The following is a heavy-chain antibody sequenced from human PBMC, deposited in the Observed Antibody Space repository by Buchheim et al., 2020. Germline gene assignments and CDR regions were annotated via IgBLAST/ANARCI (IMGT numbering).Heavy chain of an antibody. D-gene: IGHD3-16*01. CDR2: ISNSGST. CDR3: AMITKRTAMDV. V-gene: IGHV4-4*02. J-gene: IGHJ6*02. Sequence: QVQLQESGPGLVKPSGTLSLTCAVSGGSISSSNWCIWVRQPPGKGLEWIGEISNSGSTHYNPSLKSRVTISLDKSKDQFSLKLSSVTAAETAVYYCAMITKRTAMDVWGQGTT. CDR1: GGSISSSNW.